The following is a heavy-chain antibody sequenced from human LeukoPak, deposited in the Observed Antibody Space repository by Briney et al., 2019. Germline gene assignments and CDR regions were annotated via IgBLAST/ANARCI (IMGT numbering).Heavy chain of an antibody. CDR3: ARGGLLRFLEWPRYYYYGMDV. V-gene: IGHV4-34*01. CDR1: GGSISSYY. CDR2: INHSGST. Sequence: SETLSLTCTVSGGSISSYYWSWIRQPPGKGLEWIGEINHSGSTNYNPSLKSRVTISVDTSKNQFSLKLSSVTAADTAVYYCARGGLLRFLEWPRYYYYGMDVWGQGTTVTVSS. D-gene: IGHD3-3*01. J-gene: IGHJ6*02.